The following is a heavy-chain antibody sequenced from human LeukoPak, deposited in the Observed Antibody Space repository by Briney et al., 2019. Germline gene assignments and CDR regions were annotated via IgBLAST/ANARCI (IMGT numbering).Heavy chain of an antibody. J-gene: IGHJ6*03. CDR3: ARAQYSTDEGYYYYYMDV. V-gene: IGHV3-11*04. D-gene: IGHD4-11*01. CDR1: GFTFSDYY. CDR2: ISSSGSTI. Sequence: GGSLRLSCAASGFTFSDYYMSWIRQAPGKGLEWVSYISSSGSTIYYADSVKGRFTISRDNAKNSLYLQMNSLRAEDTAVYYCARAQYSTDEGYYYYYMDVWGKGTTVTVSS.